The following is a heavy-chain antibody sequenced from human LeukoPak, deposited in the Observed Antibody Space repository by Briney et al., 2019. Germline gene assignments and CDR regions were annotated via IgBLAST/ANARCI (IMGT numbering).Heavy chain of an antibody. V-gene: IGHV4-31*03. Sequence: SETLSLTCTVSGGSISSGGYYWSWIRQHPGKGLEWIGYIYYSGSTYYNPSLKGRVTISVDTSKNQFSLKLSSVTAADTAVYYCARGALDTMVRGVIITPKLYNWFDPWGQGTLVTVSS. CDR1: GGSISSGGYY. D-gene: IGHD3-10*01. CDR3: ARGALDTMVRGVIITPKLYNWFDP. J-gene: IGHJ5*02. CDR2: IYYSGST.